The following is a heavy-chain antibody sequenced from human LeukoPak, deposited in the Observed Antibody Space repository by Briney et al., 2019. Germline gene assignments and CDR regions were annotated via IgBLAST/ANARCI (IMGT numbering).Heavy chain of an antibody. CDR2: ISYDGGNK. D-gene: IGHD3-22*01. CDR1: GCTFSSYA. V-gene: IGHV3-30-3*01. J-gene: IGHJ6*02. Sequence: PGGSLRLSCAASGCTFSSYAMHWVRQAPGKGLEWVAVISYDGGNKYYADSVKGRFTISRDNSKNTLYLQMNSLRAEDTAVYYCARSPPIYYYDSSGYYYSPYYYGMDVWGQGTTVTVSS. CDR3: ARSPPIYYYDSSGYYYSPYYYGMDV.